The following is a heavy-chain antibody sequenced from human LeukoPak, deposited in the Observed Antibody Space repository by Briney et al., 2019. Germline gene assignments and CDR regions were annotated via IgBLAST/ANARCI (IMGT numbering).Heavy chain of an antibody. CDR1: GGSISRYY. CDR2: FDNSGSS. CDR3: ARERPAQSWSDAFDI. V-gene: IGHV4-59*01. D-gene: IGHD6-13*01. Sequence: SETLSLTCIVSGGSISRYYWSWIRQPPGKGLEWIGYFDNSGSSNYNPSLKNRLTISEDTSKNQFALKLSSVTAADTAVYYCARERPAQSWSDAFDIWGQGAMVTVSS. J-gene: IGHJ3*02.